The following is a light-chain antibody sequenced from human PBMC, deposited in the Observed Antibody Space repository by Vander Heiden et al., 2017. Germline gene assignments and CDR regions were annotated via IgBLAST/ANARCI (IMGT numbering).Light chain of an antibody. CDR3: QQYDNLPT. CDR1: QDISNY. CDR2: DAS. Sequence: DIKMTQSPSSLSASVGDRVTITCQASQDISNYLNWYQQKPGKAPKLLIYDASNLETGVPSMFSGSGSGTDFTFTISSLQPEDIATYYCQQYDNLPTFGQGTKLEIK. V-gene: IGKV1-33*01. J-gene: IGKJ2*01.